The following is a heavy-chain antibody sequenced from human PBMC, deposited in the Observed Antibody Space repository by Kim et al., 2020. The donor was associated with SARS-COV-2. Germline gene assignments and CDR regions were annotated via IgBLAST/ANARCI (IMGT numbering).Heavy chain of an antibody. V-gene: IGHV1-8*02. CDR3: ARGILGSSSWYFSGPLGY. CDR2: MNPNSGNT. Sequence: ASVKVSCKASGYTFTSYDINWVRQATGQGLEWMGWMNPNSGNTGYAQKFQGRVTMTRNTSISTAYMELSSLRSEDTAVYYCARGILGSSSWYFSGPLGYWGQGTLVTVSS. D-gene: IGHD6-13*01. CDR1: GYTFTSYD. J-gene: IGHJ4*02.